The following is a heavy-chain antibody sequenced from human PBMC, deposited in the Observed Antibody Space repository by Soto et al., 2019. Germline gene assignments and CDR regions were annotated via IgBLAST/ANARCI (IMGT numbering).Heavy chain of an antibody. Sequence: GESLKISCKGSGYSFTNNWIGWVRQMPGKGLEWMGIIYPGDSDTRYSPSFQGQVTISADKSISTTYLQWSSLKASDTAMYYCAREGGYCSSTSCPPTVYYYYGMDVWGQGTTVTVSS. V-gene: IGHV5-51*01. D-gene: IGHD2-2*01. CDR3: AREGGYCSSTSCPPTVYYYYGMDV. J-gene: IGHJ6*02. CDR1: GYSFTNNW. CDR2: IYPGDSDT.